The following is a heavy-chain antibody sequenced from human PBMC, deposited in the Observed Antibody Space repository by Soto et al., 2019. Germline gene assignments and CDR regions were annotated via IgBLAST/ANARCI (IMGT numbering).Heavy chain of an antibody. J-gene: IGHJ1*01. V-gene: IGHV1-46*01. CDR1: GYTFTSYY. D-gene: IGHD6-13*01. CDR2: INPSGGST. CDR3: ATEVYSSSWYSRKNAEYFQH. Sequence: GASVKVSCKASGYTFTSYYMHWVRQAPGQGLEWMGIINPSGGSTSYAQKFQGRVTMTRDTSTSTVYMELSSLRSEDTAVYYCATEVYSSSWYSRKNAEYFQHWGQGTLVTVSS.